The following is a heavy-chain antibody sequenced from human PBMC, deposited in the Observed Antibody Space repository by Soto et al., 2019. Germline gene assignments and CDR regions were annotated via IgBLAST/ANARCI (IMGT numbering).Heavy chain of an antibody. CDR1: DGSVSSGSYY. V-gene: IGHV4-61*01. CDR2: RADTGRG. CDR3: ARAHSGYDPLGMGV. Sequence: QVQLQDSGPGLVKPSETLAVTCTVSDGSVSSGSYYWSWIRQPPGKGLEWVGCRADTGRGDYNPSLTSRVTIAVHTSRGQFSLRLNSVTAADTAVYYCARAHSGYDPLGMGVWDQGTTVTVSS. D-gene: IGHD5-12*01. J-gene: IGHJ6*02.